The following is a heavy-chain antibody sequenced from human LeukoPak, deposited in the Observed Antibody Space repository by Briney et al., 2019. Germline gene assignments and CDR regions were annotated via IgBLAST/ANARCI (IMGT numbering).Heavy chain of an antibody. CDR3: ARSVAAAGRPNFDY. V-gene: IGHV1-2*02. Sequence: ASVKVSCKASGYTFTSYGISWVRQAPGQGLEWMGWINPNSGGTNYAQKFQGRVTMTRDTSISPAYMELSRLRSDDTAVYYCARSVAAAGRPNFDYWGQGTLVTVSS. D-gene: IGHD6-13*01. CDR1: GYTFTSYG. CDR2: INPNSGGT. J-gene: IGHJ4*02.